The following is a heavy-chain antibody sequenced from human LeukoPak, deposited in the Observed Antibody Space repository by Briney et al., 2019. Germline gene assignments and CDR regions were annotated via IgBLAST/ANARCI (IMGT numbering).Heavy chain of an antibody. D-gene: IGHD5-24*01. Sequence: GGSPMLVFSSSGYTLKSYLMTWGPQAPEKGLEWVATISGSGGGTFYADSVKGRFTLSRDDSKNTLYLQINSLGAEDTAVYYCTKVVTVGWHRDDLDFWGQGTMVTVSS. CDR2: ISGSGGGT. V-gene: IGHV3-23*01. CDR1: GYTLKSYL. J-gene: IGHJ4*02. CDR3: TKVVTVGWHRDDLDF.